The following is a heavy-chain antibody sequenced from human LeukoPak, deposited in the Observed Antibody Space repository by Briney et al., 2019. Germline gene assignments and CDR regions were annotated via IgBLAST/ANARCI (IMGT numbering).Heavy chain of an antibody. J-gene: IGHJ5*02. V-gene: IGHV4-39*01. D-gene: IGHD6-19*01. CDR1: GGSISSSSYY. Sequence: KPSETLSLTCTVSGGSISSSSYYWGWIRQPPGKGLEWIGSIYYSGSTYYNPSLKSRVTISVDTSKNQFSLKLSSVTAADTAMYYCARHRYSSGWLAGLGDWFDPWGQGTLVTVSS. CDR2: IYYSGST. CDR3: ARHRYSSGWLAGLGDWFDP.